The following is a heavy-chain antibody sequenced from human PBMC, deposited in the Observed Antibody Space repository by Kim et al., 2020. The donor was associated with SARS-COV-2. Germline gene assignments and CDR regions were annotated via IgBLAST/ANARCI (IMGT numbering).Heavy chain of an antibody. CDR1: GFTFSSYA. CDR3: AKDSYSSKAYRLDAFDI. Sequence: GGSLRLSCAASGFTFSSYAMSWVRQAPGKGLEWVSAISGSGGSTYYADSVKGRFTISRDNSKNTLYLQMNSLRAEDTAVYYCAKDSYSSKAYRLDAFDIWGQGTMVTVSS. CDR2: ISGSGGST. J-gene: IGHJ3*02. D-gene: IGHD6-19*01. V-gene: IGHV3-23*01.